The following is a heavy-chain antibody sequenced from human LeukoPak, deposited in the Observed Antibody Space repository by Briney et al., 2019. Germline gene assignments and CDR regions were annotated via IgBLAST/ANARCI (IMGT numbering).Heavy chain of an antibody. V-gene: IGHV3-23*01. Sequence: PGGSLRLSCAASGFTLSSYNMKWVRQAPGKGLEWVSGINVSGGSTFYADSVRGRFTISRDNSKNTLYLQMNSLRAEDTAVYYCAKDQYCTSTSCYVGYWGQGTLVTVSS. D-gene: IGHD2-2*01. CDR3: AKDQYCTSTSCYVGY. J-gene: IGHJ4*02. CDR2: INVSGGST. CDR1: GFTLSSYN.